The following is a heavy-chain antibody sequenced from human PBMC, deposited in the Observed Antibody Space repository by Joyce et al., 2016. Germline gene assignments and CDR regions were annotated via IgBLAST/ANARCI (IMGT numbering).Heavy chain of an antibody. J-gene: IGHJ4*02. CDR1: GFTLVDQY. D-gene: IGHD3-3*01. Sequence: EVQLVQSGAEVKEPGATVKISCKISGFTLVDQYIYWVQQAPGKGLEWMGLIDPENGETIYAEKFQGRVTMTEETSRDTVHMEMSSLTSEDTAVYYCGTVDPHQFGSGSEHWGQGTLVTVAA. V-gene: IGHV1-69-2*01. CDR2: IDPENGET. CDR3: GTVDPHQFGSGSEH.